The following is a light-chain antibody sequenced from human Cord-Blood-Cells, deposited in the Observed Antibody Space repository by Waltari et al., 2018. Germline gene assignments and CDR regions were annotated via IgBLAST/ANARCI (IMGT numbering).Light chain of an antibody. CDR2: SNN. CDR3: AAWDDSLNGPV. CDR1: SSNIGSNT. J-gene: IGLJ3*02. Sequence: QSVLTQPPSASGTPGQRVTIPCSGSSSNIGSNTVNWYQQLPGTAPKLLIYSNNQRPSGVPDRFSVSKSGTSASLAISGLQSEDEADYYCAAWDDSLNGPVFGGGTKLTVL. V-gene: IGLV1-44*01.